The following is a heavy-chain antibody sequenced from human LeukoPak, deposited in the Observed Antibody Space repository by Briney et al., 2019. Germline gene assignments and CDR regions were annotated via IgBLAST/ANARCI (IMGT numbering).Heavy chain of an antibody. CDR3: ARDFRQLEREANWFEA. CDR2: VNPRSGDT. J-gene: IGHJ5*02. CDR1: GYTFTDYY. V-gene: IGHV1-2*04. D-gene: IGHD1-1*01. Sequence: ASVKVSCKASGYTFTDYYIHWVRQAPGQGLEWMGRVNPRSGDTKYAQNFQGWVTMTRDTSISTAYMELTRLRSDDTAVYYCARDFRQLEREANWFEAWGQGTLVTVPS.